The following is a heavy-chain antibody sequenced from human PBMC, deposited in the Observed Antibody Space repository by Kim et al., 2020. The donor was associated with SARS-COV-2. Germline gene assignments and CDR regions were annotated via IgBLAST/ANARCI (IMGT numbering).Heavy chain of an antibody. CDR1: GGSISSGGYS. CDR3: ARGSSSWYYFDY. J-gene: IGHJ4*02. D-gene: IGHD6-13*01. Sequence: SETLSLTCAVSGGSISSGGYSWSWIRQPPGKGLEWIGYIYHSGSTYYNPSLKSRVTISVDRSKNQFSLKLSSVTAADTAVYYCARGSSSWYYFDYWGQGTLVTVSS. CDR2: IYHSGST. V-gene: IGHV4-30-2*01.